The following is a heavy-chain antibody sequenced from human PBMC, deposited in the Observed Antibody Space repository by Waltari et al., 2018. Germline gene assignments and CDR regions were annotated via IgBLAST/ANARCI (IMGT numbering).Heavy chain of an antibody. Sequence: QVQLVQSGAEVKKPGSSVKVSCKASGGTFSSYAISWVRQAPGQGLEWMGGISPSFGRANYAQKVQGRVTITADESTSTAYMELSSLRAEDTAVYYCAGTYLPEWLEKYNWFDPWGQGTLVTVSS. CDR1: GGTFSSYA. J-gene: IGHJ5*02. D-gene: IGHD3-3*01. CDR3: AGTYLPEWLEKYNWFDP. CDR2: ISPSFGRA. V-gene: IGHV1-69*01.